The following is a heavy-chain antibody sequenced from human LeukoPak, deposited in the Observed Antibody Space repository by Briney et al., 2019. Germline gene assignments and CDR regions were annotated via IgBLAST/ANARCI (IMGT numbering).Heavy chain of an antibody. J-gene: IGHJ3*01. V-gene: IGHV3-9*01. D-gene: IGHD2-21*01. CDR3: ARDRGGAESHGFDAFDL. CDR1: GFTFDDYA. CDR2: ISWNSGSI. Sequence: PGGSLRLSCAASGFTFDDYAMHWVRQAPGKGLEWVSGISWNSGSIGYADSVKGRFTISRDNAKNSLYLQMNSLRVDDTAVYYCARDRGGAESHGFDAFDLWGQGTIVTVSS.